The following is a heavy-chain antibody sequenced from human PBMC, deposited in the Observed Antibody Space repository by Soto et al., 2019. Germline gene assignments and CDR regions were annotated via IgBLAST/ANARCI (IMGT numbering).Heavy chain of an antibody. J-gene: IGHJ3*02. V-gene: IGHV4-31*03. CDR2: IYYSGST. D-gene: IGHD4-17*01. Sequence: SETLSLTCTVSGGSISSGGYYWSWIRQHPGKGLEWIGYIYYSGSTYYNPSLKSRVTISVDKSKNQFSLKLSSVTAADTAVYYCARELALVYGDYAFAFDIWGQGTMVTVSS. CDR3: ARELALVYGDYAFAFDI. CDR1: GGSISSGGYY.